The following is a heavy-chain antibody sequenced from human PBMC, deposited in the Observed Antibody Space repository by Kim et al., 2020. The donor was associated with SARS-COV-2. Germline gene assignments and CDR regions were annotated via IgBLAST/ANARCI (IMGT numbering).Heavy chain of an antibody. V-gene: IGHV4-59*01. J-gene: IGHJ4*02. D-gene: IGHD6-19*01. CDR2: IYSSRST. CDR1: GGSINNYY. CDR3: AGDRFGGWYLDR. Sequence: SETLSLTCTVSGGSINNYYWSWIRQPPGKGLEWIGYIYSSRSTNYNPSLKSRVTISLDTSRNQISLKLTSVTAADTAGYYCAGDRFGGWYLDRWGQGALVTVSS.